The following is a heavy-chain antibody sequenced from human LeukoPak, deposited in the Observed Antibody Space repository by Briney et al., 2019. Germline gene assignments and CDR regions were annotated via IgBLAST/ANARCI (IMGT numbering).Heavy chain of an antibody. V-gene: IGHV3-15*01. CDR3: TTDRDGYNFYFDY. Sequence: PGGSLRLSCAASGFTFSNAWMSWVRQAPGKGLEWVGRIKSKTDGGTTDYAAPVKGRFTISRDDSKNTLYLQMNSLKTEDTAVYYCTTDRDGYNFYFDYWGQGTLVTVSS. D-gene: IGHD5-24*01. J-gene: IGHJ4*02. CDR1: GFTFSNAW. CDR2: IKSKTDGGTT.